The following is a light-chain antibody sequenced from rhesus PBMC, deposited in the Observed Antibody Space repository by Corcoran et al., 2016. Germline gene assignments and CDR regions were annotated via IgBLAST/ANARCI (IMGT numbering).Light chain of an antibody. CDR1: RSDIGGYNR. CDR3: SSYASSSTYI. J-gene: IGLJ1*01. CDR2: EVS. Sequence: QAAPTQSPSVSGSPGQSVTISGPGTRSDIGGYNRVSWYQHHPGKAPKLIIYEVSKRPSGVSDRFSGSKSGNTASLTISGLQAEDVDDYYCSSYASSSTYIFGGGTRLTVL. V-gene: IGLV2-13*03.